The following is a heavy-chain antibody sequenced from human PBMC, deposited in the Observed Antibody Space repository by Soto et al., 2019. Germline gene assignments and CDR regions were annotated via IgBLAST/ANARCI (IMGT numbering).Heavy chain of an antibody. V-gene: IGHV1-18*01. J-gene: IGHJ4*02. D-gene: IGHD3-16*02. Sequence: GASVKVSCKASGYTFTSYGISWVRQAPGQGLEWMGWISAYNGNTNYAQKLQGRVTMTTDTSTSTAYMELRSLRSDDTALYYCARGGDDYVWGSYRPAYYFDYWGQGTLVTVSS. CDR1: GYTFTSYG. CDR2: ISAYNGNT. CDR3: ARGGDDYVWGSYRPAYYFDY.